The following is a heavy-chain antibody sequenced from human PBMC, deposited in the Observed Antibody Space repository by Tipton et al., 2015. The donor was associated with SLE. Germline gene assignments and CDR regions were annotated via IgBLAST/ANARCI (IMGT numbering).Heavy chain of an antibody. V-gene: IGHV4-38-2*02. J-gene: IGHJ4*02. Sequence: TLSLTCTVSSYSISSGYYWGWIRQPPGKGLEWIGSIYHSRSTYYNPSLKSRVTISVDTSKNQFSLKLSSVTAADTAVYYCARGPEQWLVNPHYFDYWGQGTLVTVSS. CDR1: SYSISSGYY. CDR3: ARGPEQWLVNPHYFDY. CDR2: IYHSRST. D-gene: IGHD6-19*01.